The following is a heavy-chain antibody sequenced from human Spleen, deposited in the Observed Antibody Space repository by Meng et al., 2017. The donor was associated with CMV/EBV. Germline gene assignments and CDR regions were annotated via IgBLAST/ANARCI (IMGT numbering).Heavy chain of an antibody. D-gene: IGHD5-24*01. Sequence: SETLSLTCTVSGGSISSSSYYWGWTRQPPGKGLEWIGSIYYSGSTYYNPSLKSRVTISVDTSKNQFSLKLTSVTAADTAVYYCARGVRWVDYWGQGTLVTVSS. V-gene: IGHV4-39*07. CDR3: ARGVRWVDY. CDR2: IYYSGST. J-gene: IGHJ4*02. CDR1: GGSISSSSYY.